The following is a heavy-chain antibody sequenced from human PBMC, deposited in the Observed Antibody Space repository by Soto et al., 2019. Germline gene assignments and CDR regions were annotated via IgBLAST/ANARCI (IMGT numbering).Heavy chain of an antibody. V-gene: IGHV4-39*02. Sequence: SETLSLTCAVSGGSITSSSYSWGWVRQPPGKGLEWIATFYYSGNTHYNPSLKSRVTISVDTSKNHFSLKLSSVTAADTAVYYCARAAPRYCSGGSCHGWFHPWGQGTLVTVSS. J-gene: IGHJ5*02. D-gene: IGHD2-15*01. CDR3: ARAAPRYCSGGSCHGWFHP. CDR1: GGSITSSSYS. CDR2: FYYSGNT.